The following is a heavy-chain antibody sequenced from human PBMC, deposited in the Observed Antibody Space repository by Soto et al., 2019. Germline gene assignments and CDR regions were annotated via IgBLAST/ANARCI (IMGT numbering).Heavy chain of an antibody. Sequence: QVQLQQWGAGLLKPSETLSLTCAVYGGSFSGYYWSWIRQPPGKGLEWIGEINHSGSTNYNPSLKSRVTISVDTSKNQFALKLSSVTAADTAVYYCEGLGYYYYYYYMGVWGKGTTVTVSS. D-gene: IGHD3-10*01. J-gene: IGHJ6*03. CDR3: EGLGYYYYYYYMGV. CDR1: GGSFSGYY. CDR2: INHSGST. V-gene: IGHV4-34*01.